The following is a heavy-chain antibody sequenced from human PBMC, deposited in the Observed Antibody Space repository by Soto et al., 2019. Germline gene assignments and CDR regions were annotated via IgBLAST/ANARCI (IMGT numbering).Heavy chain of an antibody. V-gene: IGHV2-5*02. Sequence: QITLKESGPTLVKPTQTLTLTCTFSGFSLNTGGLGVGWIRQPPGKALEWLALIYWDNDKRYSPSLMSRLTITKDTSKNQVVLTMTNMDPVDAATYYCVHSRCGGDCLQSYSSHYYYGLHVWGQGTTVTVSS. CDR1: GFSLNTGGLG. CDR3: VHSRCGGDCLQSYSSHYYYGLHV. J-gene: IGHJ6*02. D-gene: IGHD2-21*02. CDR2: IYWDNDK.